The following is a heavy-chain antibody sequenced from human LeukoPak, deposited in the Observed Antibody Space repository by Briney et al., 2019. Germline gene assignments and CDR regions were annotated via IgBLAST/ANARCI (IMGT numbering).Heavy chain of an antibody. D-gene: IGHD3-16*01. CDR2: INPNSGGT. Sequence: ASVKVSCKASGYTFTGYYMHWVRQASGQGLEWMGWINPNSGGTNYAQKFQGRVTMTRDTSISTAYMELSRLRSDDTAVYYCARDWGSADYYYYMDVWGKGTTVTVSS. CDR3: ARDWGSADYYYYMDV. J-gene: IGHJ6*03. V-gene: IGHV1-2*02. CDR1: GYTFTGYY.